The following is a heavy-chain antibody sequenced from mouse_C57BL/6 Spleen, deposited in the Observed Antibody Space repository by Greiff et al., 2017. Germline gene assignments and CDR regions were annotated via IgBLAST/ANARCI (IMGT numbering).Heavy chain of an antibody. CDR2: IWSGGST. J-gene: IGHJ4*01. CDR3: ARNGDDGYYGGYYYAMDY. CDR1: GFSLTSYG. V-gene: IGHV2-2*01. Sequence: QVQLQQSGPGLVQPSQSLSITCTVSGFSLTSYGVHWVRQSPGKGLEWLGVIWSGGSTDYNAAFISRLSISKDNSKSQVFFKMNSLQADDTAIYYCARNGDDGYYGGYYYAMDYWGQGTSVTVSS. D-gene: IGHD2-3*01.